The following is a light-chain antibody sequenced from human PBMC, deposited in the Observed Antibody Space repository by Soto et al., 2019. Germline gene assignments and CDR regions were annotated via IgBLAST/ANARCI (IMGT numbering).Light chain of an antibody. V-gene: IGKV1-5*01. J-gene: IGKJ5*01. CDR1: QRIDRY. CDR3: QQRSNWPPIT. Sequence: DIQLTQSPSTLSASVGDRVTITCRASQRIDRYLAWYQQKPGKAPKLLVYDASTLEGGVPSRFSGSGSATEFILTISSLQPDDFATYYCQQRSNWPPITFGQGTRLEIK. CDR2: DAS.